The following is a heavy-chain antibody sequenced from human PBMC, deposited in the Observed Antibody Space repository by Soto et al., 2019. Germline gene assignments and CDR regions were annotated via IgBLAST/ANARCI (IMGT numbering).Heavy chain of an antibody. CDR3: SRGYPPRDQLGNLPGAF. CDR1: GYTFTSYY. J-gene: IGHJ4*02. CDR2: IKPSGGST. D-gene: IGHD1-1*01. Sequence: QVQLVQSGAEVMQPGASVKVSCKASGYTFTSYYIQWVRQAPGQGLEWMGIIKPSGGSTNYAQKFQGRVTRTRDTSTSTAYMELSSLLSEDTAIYYCSRGYPPRDQLGNLPGAFWGQGTLVTVSS. V-gene: IGHV1-46*03.